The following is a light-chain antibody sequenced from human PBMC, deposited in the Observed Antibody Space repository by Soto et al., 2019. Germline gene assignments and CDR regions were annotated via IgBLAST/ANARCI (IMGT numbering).Light chain of an antibody. CDR2: EVT. Sequence: QSSLTQPPSASGSPGQSATISCKGTSSDVGGYNYVSWYQQYPGRAPKLMIYEVTKRPSGVPDRFSGSKSGNTASLTVSGLQAEDEADYYCSSYAASNNFYFVFGGGTKVTVL. CDR1: SSDVGGYNY. CDR3: SSYAASNNFYFV. J-gene: IGLJ3*02. V-gene: IGLV2-8*01.